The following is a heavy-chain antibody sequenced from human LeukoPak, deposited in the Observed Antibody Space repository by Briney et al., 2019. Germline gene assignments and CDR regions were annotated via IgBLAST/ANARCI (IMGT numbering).Heavy chain of an antibody. CDR3: AREAIFGLVIIHDAFDI. V-gene: IGHV3-7*01. D-gene: IGHD3/OR15-3a*01. Sequence: PGGSLRLSCAASGFTFSSYWMSWVRQAPGKGLEWVANIKQDGSEKYYVDSVKGRFTISRDKAKNSLYLQMNSLRAEDTAVYYCAREAIFGLVIIHDAFDIWGQGTMVTVSS. J-gene: IGHJ3*02. CDR1: GFTFSSYW. CDR2: IKQDGSEK.